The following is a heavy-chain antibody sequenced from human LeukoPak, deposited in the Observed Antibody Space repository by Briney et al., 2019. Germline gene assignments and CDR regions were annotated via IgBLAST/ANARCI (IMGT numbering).Heavy chain of an antibody. D-gene: IGHD3-3*01. CDR1: GFTFSSYW. CDR3: ARDRVFGVVIGGYAFDI. Sequence: SGGSLRLSCAASGFTFSSYWISWVRQAPGKGLEWVANIKQDGSEKYYVDSVKGRFTISRDNAKNSLYLKMNSLRAEDTAVYYCARDRVFGVVIGGYAFDIWGQGTMVTVSS. V-gene: IGHV3-7*01. J-gene: IGHJ3*02. CDR2: IKQDGSEK.